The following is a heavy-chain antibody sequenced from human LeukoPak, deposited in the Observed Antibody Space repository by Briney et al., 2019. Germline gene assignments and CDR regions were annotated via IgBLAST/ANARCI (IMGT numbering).Heavy chain of an antibody. J-gene: IGHJ4*02. CDR1: GGSFSGYY. D-gene: IGHD5-12*01. Sequence: SETLSLTCAVYGGSFSGYYWSWIRQPPGKGLEWIGEINHSGSTNYNPSLKSRVTISVDTSKNQFSLKLSSVTAADTAVYYCASIVATNRNFDYWGQGTLVTVSS. CDR2: INHSGST. V-gene: IGHV4-34*01. CDR3: ASIVATNRNFDY.